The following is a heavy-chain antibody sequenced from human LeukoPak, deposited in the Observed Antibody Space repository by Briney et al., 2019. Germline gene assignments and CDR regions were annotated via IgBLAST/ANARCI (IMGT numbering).Heavy chain of an antibody. CDR2: IIPIFGTA. J-gene: IGHJ5*02. CDR1: GGTFSSYA. CDR3: ARLSYYDSSGYYGWFDP. Sequence: EASVKVSCKASGGTFSSYAISWVRQAPGQGLEWMGGIIPIFGTANYAQKFQGRVTITADESTSTAYMELRSLRSEDTAVYYCARLSYYDSSGYYGWFDPWGQGTLVTVSS. V-gene: IGHV1-69*13. D-gene: IGHD3-22*01.